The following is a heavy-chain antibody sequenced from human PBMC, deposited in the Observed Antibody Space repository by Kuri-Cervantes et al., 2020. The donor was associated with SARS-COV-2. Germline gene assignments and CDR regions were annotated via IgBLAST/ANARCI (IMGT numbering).Heavy chain of an antibody. V-gene: IGHV3-73*01. CDR1: GFTFSGSA. D-gene: IGHD3-22*01. J-gene: IGHJ4*02. CDR3: ARAGDITMIVEYYFDY. CDR2: IRSKANSYAT. Sequence: GGSLRLSCAASGFTFSGSAMHWVRQASGKGLEWVGRIRSKANSYATAYAASVKGRFTISRDDSKNTAYLQMNSLKTEDTAVYYCARAGDITMIVEYYFDYWGQGTLVTVSS.